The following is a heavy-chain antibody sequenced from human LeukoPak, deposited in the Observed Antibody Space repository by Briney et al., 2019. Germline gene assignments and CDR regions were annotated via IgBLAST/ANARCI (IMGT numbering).Heavy chain of an antibody. CDR3: ARVREWELPSKAPRLNKRHQGGAFDI. V-gene: IGHV3-20*01. CDR2: INWNGGST. Sequence: GGSLRLSCAASGFTFDDYGMSWVRQAPGKGLEWVSGINWNGGSTGYADSVKGRFTISRDNAKNSLYLQMNSLRAEDTALYHCARVREWELPSKAPRLNKRHQGGAFDIWGQGTMVTVSS. J-gene: IGHJ3*02. CDR1: GFTFDDYG. D-gene: IGHD1-26*01.